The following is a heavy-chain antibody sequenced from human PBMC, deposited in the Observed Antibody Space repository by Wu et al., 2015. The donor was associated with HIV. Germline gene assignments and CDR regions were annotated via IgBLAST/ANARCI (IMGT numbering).Heavy chain of an antibody. D-gene: IGHD6-19*01. V-gene: IGHV1-69-2*01. Sequence: EVQLVQSGAEVKKPGATVKISCKVSGYTFTDYYMHWVQQAPGKGLEWMGLVDPEDGETIYAEKFQGRVTITADTSTDTAYMELSSLRSEDTAVYYCATALAVAGPSVVNAFDIWGQGTMVTVSS. J-gene: IGHJ3*02. CDR1: GYTFTDYY. CDR2: VDPEDGET. CDR3: ATALAVAGPSVVNAFDI.